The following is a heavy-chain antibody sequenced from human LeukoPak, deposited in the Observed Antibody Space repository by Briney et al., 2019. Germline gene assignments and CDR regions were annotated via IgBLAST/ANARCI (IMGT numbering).Heavy chain of an antibody. CDR2: ISYSGST. J-gene: IGHJ5*02. D-gene: IGHD3-16*01. Sequence: PSETLSLTCTVSGCSVSRGSYYWNWIRQPPGKGLEWIGYISYSGSTNYNPSLKSRVTISVDTSKNQFSLTLTSVTAAETAVYYCAKKGGATSGNWFDPWGQGTLVTVSS. CDR1: GCSVSRGSYY. V-gene: IGHV4-61*01. CDR3: AKKGGATSGNWFDP.